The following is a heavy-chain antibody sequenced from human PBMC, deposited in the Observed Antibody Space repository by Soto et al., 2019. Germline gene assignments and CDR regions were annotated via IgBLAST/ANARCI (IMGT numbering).Heavy chain of an antibody. Sequence: QVQLVESGGGVVQPGRSLRLSCAASGFTFSSYGMHWVRQAPGKGLEWVAVIWSDGSNKYYADSVKGRFTISRDNSKNTLSLQMNIMRAEDTAVYYCARDGGKYYYGPIDYWGQGTLVTVSS. CDR2: IWSDGSNK. D-gene: IGHD3-10*01. V-gene: IGHV3-33*01. CDR3: ARDGGKYYYGPIDY. CDR1: GFTFSSYG. J-gene: IGHJ4*02.